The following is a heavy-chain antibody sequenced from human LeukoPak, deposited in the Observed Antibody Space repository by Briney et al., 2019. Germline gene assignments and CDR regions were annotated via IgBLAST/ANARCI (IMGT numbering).Heavy chain of an antibody. CDR1: GFSFSIYS. CDR2: ISGSSRYI. CDR3: ARDGYCTSASCHYYFDY. D-gene: IGHD2-2*03. Sequence: GGSLRLSCAASGFSFSIYSMNWVRQAPGKGLEWVSSISGSSRYIYYADSVKGRFTISRDNAKNSLYLQMDSLRDEDTAVYYCARDGYCTSASCHYYFDYWGQGALVTVSS. V-gene: IGHV3-21*01. J-gene: IGHJ4*02.